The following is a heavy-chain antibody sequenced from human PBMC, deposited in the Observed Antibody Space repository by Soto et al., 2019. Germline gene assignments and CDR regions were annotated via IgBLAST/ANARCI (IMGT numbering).Heavy chain of an antibody. CDR3: ASGRGRSFYYGMDV. CDR2: ISGSGDST. D-gene: IGHD1-26*01. CDR1: GFTFSSYA. V-gene: IGHV3-23*01. Sequence: PGGSLRLSYAASGFTFSSYAMTWVRQAPGKGLEWVSAISGSGDSTYYAGSVKGRFTISRDNSKNTLYLQMNSLRAEDTAVYYCASGRGRSFYYGMDVWGQGTTVTVSS. J-gene: IGHJ6*02.